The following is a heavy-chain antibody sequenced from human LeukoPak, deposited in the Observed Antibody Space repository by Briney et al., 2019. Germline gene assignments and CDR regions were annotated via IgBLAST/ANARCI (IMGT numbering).Heavy chain of an antibody. CDR3: ARQVGGNNVPWFDP. CDR2: IYYSGST. J-gene: IGHJ5*02. D-gene: IGHD2-15*01. Sequence: SETLSLTCTVSGGSISSSSYYWGWIRQPPGKGREGLGSIYYSGSTYYNPSLKSRVTISVDTSKNQFSLKLSSVTAADTAVYYCARQVGGNNVPWFDPWGQGTLVTVSS. V-gene: IGHV4-39*01. CDR1: GGSISSSSYY.